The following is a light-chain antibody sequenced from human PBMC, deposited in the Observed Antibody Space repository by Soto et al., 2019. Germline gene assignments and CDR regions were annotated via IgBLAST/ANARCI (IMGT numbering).Light chain of an antibody. J-gene: IGKJ2*02. CDR1: RTINTY. Sequence: DIQLTQSPSSLSASVGDRVTITCRASRTINTYLNWYQQKPGQPPKVLIQAASTLHSGVPSRFSGSGSGTDFTLTISSLQPDDFATYYCQQSYYTPPCTFGQGTNL. CDR3: QQSYYTPPCT. CDR2: AAS. V-gene: IGKV1-39*01.